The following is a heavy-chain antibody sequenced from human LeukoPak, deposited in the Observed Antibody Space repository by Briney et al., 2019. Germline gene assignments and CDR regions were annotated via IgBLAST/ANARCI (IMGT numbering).Heavy chain of an antibody. CDR3: ARDLRPHSSSSGWYYFDY. CDR2: IYYSGST. J-gene: IGHJ4*02. CDR1: GGSFSGYY. D-gene: IGHD6-6*01. Sequence: SETLSLTCAVYGGSFSGYYWGWIRQPPGKGLEWIGSIYYSGSTYYKPSLKSRVTISVDTSKNQFSLNLSSVTAADTAVYYCARDLRPHSSSSGWYYFDYWGQGTLVTVSS. V-gene: IGHV4-34*11.